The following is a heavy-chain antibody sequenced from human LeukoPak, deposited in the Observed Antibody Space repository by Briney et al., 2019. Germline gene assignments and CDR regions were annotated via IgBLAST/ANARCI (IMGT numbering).Heavy chain of an antibody. D-gene: IGHD6-13*01. V-gene: IGHV3-21*01. CDR2: ISETSTYI. Sequence: GGSLRLSCAASGFAFSTYGLHWVRQAPGKGLEWVASISETSTYIFYADSLKGRFTISRDNAKNSLYLQMNSLRAEDTAVYYCARAAYSSSWYWDYWGQGSLVTVSS. CDR1: GFAFSTYG. J-gene: IGHJ4*02. CDR3: ARAAYSSSWYWDY.